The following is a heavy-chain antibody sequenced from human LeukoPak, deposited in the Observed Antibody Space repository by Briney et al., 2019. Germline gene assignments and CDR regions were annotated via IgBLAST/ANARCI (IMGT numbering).Heavy chain of an antibody. CDR2: IYYSGST. J-gene: IGHJ4*02. Sequence: SETLSLTCTVSGGSISSSSYYWGWLRQPPGKGLEWIGSIYYSGSTYYNPSLKSRVTISVDTSKNQFSLKLSSVTAADTAVYYCASTPTTVTNDYWGQGTLVTVSS. V-gene: IGHV4-39*01. D-gene: IGHD4-17*01. CDR1: GGSISSSSYY. CDR3: ASTPTTVTNDY.